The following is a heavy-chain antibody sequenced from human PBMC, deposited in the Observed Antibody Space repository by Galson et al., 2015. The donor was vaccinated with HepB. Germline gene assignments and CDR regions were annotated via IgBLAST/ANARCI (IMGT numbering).Heavy chain of an antibody. Sequence: SLRLSCAASGFTFSGSAMHWVRQASGKGLEWVGRIRSKANSYATAYAASVKGRFTISRDDSKNTAYLQMNSLRAEDTAVYYCEALLWFGEMGSYWGQGTLVTVSS. CDR1: GFTFSGSA. J-gene: IGHJ4*02. CDR2: IRSKANSYAT. D-gene: IGHD3-10*01. CDR3: EALLWFGEMGSY. V-gene: IGHV3-73*01.